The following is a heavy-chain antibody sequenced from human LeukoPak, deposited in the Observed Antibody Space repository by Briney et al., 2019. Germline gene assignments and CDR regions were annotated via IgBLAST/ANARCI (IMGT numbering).Heavy chain of an antibody. J-gene: IGHJ4*02. CDR2: INPNSGGT. D-gene: IGHD3-9*01. CDR3: ARAGYYDVLTGYYIPGDFDY. V-gene: IGHV1-2*02. Sequence: VASVKVSCKASGYTFTGYYMHWVRQAPGQGLEWMGWINPNSGGTNYPQNFQGRVTMTSDTSISTAYMELSRLRSDDTAVYYCARAGYYDVLTGYYIPGDFDYWGQGTLVTVSS. CDR1: GYTFTGYY.